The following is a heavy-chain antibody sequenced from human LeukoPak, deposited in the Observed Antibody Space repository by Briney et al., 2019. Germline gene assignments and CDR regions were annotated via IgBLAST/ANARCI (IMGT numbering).Heavy chain of an antibody. V-gene: IGHV4-39*01. CDR3: ASPQTGFFGVARRGYYFDY. Sequence: PSETLSLTCTVSGGSISSSSYYRGWIRQPPGKGLEWIGSIYYSGSTYYNPSLKSRATISVDTSKNQFSLKLSSVTAADTAVYYCASPQTGFFGVARRGYYFDYWGQGTLVTVSS. CDR2: IYYSGST. D-gene: IGHD3-3*01. J-gene: IGHJ4*02. CDR1: GGSISSSSYY.